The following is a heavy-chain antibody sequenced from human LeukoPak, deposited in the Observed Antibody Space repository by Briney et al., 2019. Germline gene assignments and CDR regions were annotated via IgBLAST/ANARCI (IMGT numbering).Heavy chain of an antibody. J-gene: IGHJ4*02. Sequence: AGGSLRLSCAASGFTFITYWMHWVRQAPGKGLVWVSSIKSDGSSTSYADSVKGRFTISRDNAKNTLYLQMNSLRDEDTAVYYCARDFSPGQRFYFDYWGQGTLVTVSS. V-gene: IGHV3-74*01. CDR3: ARDFSPGQRFYFDY. D-gene: IGHD6-25*01. CDR2: IKSDGSST. CDR1: GFTFITYW.